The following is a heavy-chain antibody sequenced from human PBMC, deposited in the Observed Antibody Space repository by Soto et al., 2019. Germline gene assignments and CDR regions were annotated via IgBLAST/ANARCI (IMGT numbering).Heavy chain of an antibody. Sequence: EVQLLESGGGLVQPGGSLRVSCAASGFTFSSYAMSWVRQAPGKGLEWVSAISSSGGSTYYADSVKGRFTISRDNSKNTLYLQMNSLRAEDTAVYYCARSPPGSSSWVDYWGQGTLVTVSS. CDR1: GFTFSSYA. J-gene: IGHJ4*02. CDR2: ISSSGGST. CDR3: ARSPPGSSSWVDY. D-gene: IGHD6-6*01. V-gene: IGHV3-23*01.